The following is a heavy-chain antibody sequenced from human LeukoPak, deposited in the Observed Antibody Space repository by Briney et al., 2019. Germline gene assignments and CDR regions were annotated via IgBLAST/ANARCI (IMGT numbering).Heavy chain of an antibody. Sequence: SETLSLTCTVSGGSISTTGYYWGWIRQPPGKGLDCIGSIYYSGSTYYNPSLKSRVTVSVDTSKNQFSLKLSSVTAADTAVYYCASLAMVRGVKFDYWGQGTLVTVSS. CDR1: GGSISTTGYY. D-gene: IGHD3-10*01. V-gene: IGHV4-39*01. CDR3: ASLAMVRGVKFDY. CDR2: IYYSGST. J-gene: IGHJ4*02.